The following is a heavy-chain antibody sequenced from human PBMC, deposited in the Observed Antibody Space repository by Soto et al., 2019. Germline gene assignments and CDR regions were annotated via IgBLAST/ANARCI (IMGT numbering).Heavy chain of an antibody. D-gene: IGHD3-22*01. V-gene: IGHV4-31*03. CDR3: ARGSSVYYAIFDI. CDR1: GGSISSGTYY. J-gene: IGHJ3*02. CDR2: IYYTGST. Sequence: QLQLQESGPGLVEPSQTLSLTCTVSGGSISSGTYYWNWIRQLPGKGLEWIGYIYYTGSTHYNPSLQSRVIMSVDTSKNQFSLKLSSVTAADTAAYYCARGSSVYYAIFDIWGQGTMVTVSS.